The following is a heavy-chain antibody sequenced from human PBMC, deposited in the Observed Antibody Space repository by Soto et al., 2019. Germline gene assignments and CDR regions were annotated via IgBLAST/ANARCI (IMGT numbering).Heavy chain of an antibody. CDR1: GFSFSNYG. CDR2: ISYDGTNK. V-gene: IGHV3-30*03. J-gene: IGHJ4*02. CDR3: ARDPSATGTYYAD. D-gene: IGHD1-26*01. Sequence: GGSLRLSCAASGFSFSNYGMHWVRQAPGKGLEWVAAISYDGTNKYYGDSVRGRLTISRDNSKNTLYLQMSSLRADDTAVYYCARDPSATGTYYADWGQGTLVTVSS.